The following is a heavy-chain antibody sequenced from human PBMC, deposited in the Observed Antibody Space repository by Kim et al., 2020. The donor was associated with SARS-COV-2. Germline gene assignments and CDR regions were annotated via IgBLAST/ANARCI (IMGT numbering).Heavy chain of an antibody. V-gene: IGHV4-59*13. J-gene: IGHJ3*02. Sequence: SETLSLTCTVSGGSISSYYWSWIRQPPGKGLEWIGYIYYSGSTNYNPSLKSRVTISVDTSKNQFSLKLSSVTAADTAVYYCARLRYYDILTGSGAAFDIWGQGTMVTDSS. CDR3: ARLRYYDILTGSGAAFDI. CDR2: IYYSGST. CDR1: GGSISSYY. D-gene: IGHD3-9*01.